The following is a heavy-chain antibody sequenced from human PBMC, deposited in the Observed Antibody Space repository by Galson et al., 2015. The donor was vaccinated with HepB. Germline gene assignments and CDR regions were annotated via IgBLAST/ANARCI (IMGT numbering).Heavy chain of an antibody. CDR1: GYTFTSYY. D-gene: IGHD5-18*01. V-gene: IGHV1-46*01. CDR3: ARGSPEGGYSYGSIEYYFDY. CDR2: INPSGGST. J-gene: IGHJ4*02. Sequence: SVKVSCKASGYTFTSYYMHWVRQAPGQGLEWMGIINPSGGSTSYAQKFQGRVTMTRDTSTSTVYMELSSLRSEDTAVYYCARGSPEGGYSYGSIEYYFDYWGQGTLVTVSS.